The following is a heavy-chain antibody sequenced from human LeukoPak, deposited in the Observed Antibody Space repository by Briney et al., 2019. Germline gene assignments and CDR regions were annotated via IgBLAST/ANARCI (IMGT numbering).Heavy chain of an antibody. CDR3: ARVRVVPAAIRKGWFDP. CDR2: INHSGST. D-gene: IGHD2-2*02. V-gene: IGHV4-34*01. CDR1: GGSFSGYY. Sequence: SETLSLTCAVYGGSFSGYYWSWIRQPPGKGLEWIGEINHSGSTNYNPSLKSRVTISVDTSKNQFSLKLCSVTAADTAVYYCARVRVVPAAIRKGWFDPWGQGTLVTVSS. J-gene: IGHJ5*02.